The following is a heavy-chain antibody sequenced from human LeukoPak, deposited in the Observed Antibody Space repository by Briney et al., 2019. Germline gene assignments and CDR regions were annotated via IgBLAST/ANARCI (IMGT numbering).Heavy chain of an antibody. CDR2: ISYDGSNK. J-gene: IGHJ4*02. CDR3: AKNALWGTTVIGYFFDY. Sequence: PGGSLRLSCATSGFRFSTYGMHWVRQSPGKGLEWVALISYDGSNKYYADSVKGRFTISRDNSKNTLYLQMNSLRAEDTAVYYCAKNALWGTTVIGYFFDYWGQGTLVTVSS. V-gene: IGHV3-30*18. CDR1: GFRFSTYG. D-gene: IGHD4-11*01.